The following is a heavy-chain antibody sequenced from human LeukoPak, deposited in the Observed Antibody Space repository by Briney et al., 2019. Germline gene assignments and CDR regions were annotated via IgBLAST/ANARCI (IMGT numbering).Heavy chain of an antibody. CDR1: GGTFSNYA. CDR2: IIPIFGTA. Sequence: SVKISCKASGGTFSNYAISWVRQAPGQGLEWMGRIIPIFGTANYAQKFQGRVTITTDESTSTAYMELSSLRSEDTAVYYCARSIAAAEYYYYYYMDVWGKGTTVTVSS. J-gene: IGHJ6*03. V-gene: IGHV1-69*05. D-gene: IGHD6-13*01. CDR3: ARSIAAAEYYYYYYMDV.